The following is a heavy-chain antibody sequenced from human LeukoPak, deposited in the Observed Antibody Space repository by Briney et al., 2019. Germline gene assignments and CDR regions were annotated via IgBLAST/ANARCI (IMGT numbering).Heavy chain of an antibody. V-gene: IGHV3-11*04. Sequence: GGSLRLSCAASGFTFSDYYMSWIRQAPGKGLEWLSYISSSGTTIYYADSVKGRFTISRDNAKNSLYLQMNSLRAEDTAVYYCAKRIQSAMATGYWGQGTLVTVSS. J-gene: IGHJ4*02. CDR1: GFTFSDYY. CDR2: ISSSGTTI. D-gene: IGHD5-18*01. CDR3: AKRIQSAMATGY.